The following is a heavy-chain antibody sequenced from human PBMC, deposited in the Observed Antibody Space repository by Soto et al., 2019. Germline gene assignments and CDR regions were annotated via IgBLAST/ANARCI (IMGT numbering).Heavy chain of an antibody. V-gene: IGHV3-48*03. J-gene: IGHJ6*02. CDR3: ARGTSSAFWSGHSSYYYGMDV. Sequence: GSLRLSFAASGFTFSSFEMNWVRQAPVKGLEWISYISSPGSTIHYADSVKGRFTISRDNAKNSLYLQMNSLRAEDTAVYYCARGTSSAFWSGHSSYYYGMDVGGHGTKVTVS. CDR1: GFTFSSFE. D-gene: IGHD3-3*01. CDR2: ISSPGSTI.